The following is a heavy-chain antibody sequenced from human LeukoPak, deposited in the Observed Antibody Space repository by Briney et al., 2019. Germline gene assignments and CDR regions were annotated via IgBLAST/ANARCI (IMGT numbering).Heavy chain of an antibody. V-gene: IGHV1-69*13. J-gene: IGHJ4*02. CDR2: IIPIFGTA. Sequence: SVKVSCKASGGTFSSYAISWLRQAPGQGLEWMGGIIPIFGTANYAQKFQGRVTITADESTSTAYMELSSLRSEDAAVYYCTGYSYGSYYFDYWGQGTLVTVSS. CDR1: GGTFSSYA. D-gene: IGHD5-18*01. CDR3: TGYSYGSYYFDY.